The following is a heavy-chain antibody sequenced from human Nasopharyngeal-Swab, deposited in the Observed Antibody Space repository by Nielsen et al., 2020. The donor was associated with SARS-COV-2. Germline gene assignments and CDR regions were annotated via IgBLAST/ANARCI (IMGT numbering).Heavy chain of an antibody. J-gene: IGHJ4*02. V-gene: IGHV4-34*01. CDR2: INHSGST. Sequence: SETLSLTCAVYGGPFSGYYWSWIRQPPGKGLEWIGEINHSGSTNYNPSLKSRVTISVDTSKNQFSLKLSSVTAADTAVYYCARDLIAVAGSPGWGQGTLVTVSS. CDR3: ARDLIAVAGSPG. CDR1: GGPFSGYY. D-gene: IGHD6-19*01.